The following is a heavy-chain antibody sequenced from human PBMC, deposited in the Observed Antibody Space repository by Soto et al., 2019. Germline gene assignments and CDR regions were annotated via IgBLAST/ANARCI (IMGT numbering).Heavy chain of an antibody. CDR3: AAYDSSGYNWFDP. Sequence: GASVKVSCKASGYTFTSYGISWVRQAPGQGLEWMGWISAYNGNTNYAQKLQGRATMTTDTSTSTAYMELRSLRSDDTAVYYCAAYDSSGYNWFDPWGQGTLVTVSS. J-gene: IGHJ5*02. CDR1: GYTFTSYG. D-gene: IGHD3-22*01. CDR2: ISAYNGNT. V-gene: IGHV1-18*01.